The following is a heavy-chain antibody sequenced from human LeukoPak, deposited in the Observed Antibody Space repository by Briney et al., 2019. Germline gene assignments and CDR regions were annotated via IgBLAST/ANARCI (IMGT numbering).Heavy chain of an antibody. Sequence: EASVKVSCKASGGTFSSYAICWVRQAPGQGLEWMGRIIPIFGIANYAQKFQGRVTITADKSTSTAYMELSSLRSEDTAVYYCARVDGYYDSSGYYYWGQGTLVTVSS. CDR2: IIPIFGIA. CDR1: GGTFSSYA. J-gene: IGHJ4*02. CDR3: ARVDGYYDSSGYYY. V-gene: IGHV1-69*04. D-gene: IGHD3-22*01.